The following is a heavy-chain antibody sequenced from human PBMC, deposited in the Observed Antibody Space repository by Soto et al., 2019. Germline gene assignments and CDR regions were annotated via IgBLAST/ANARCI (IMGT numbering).Heavy chain of an antibody. Sequence: QSGGSLRLSCAASGFTFSGYSVNWVRQAPGKGLEWVSYISSGSKTIYYAESVKGRFTVPRDNARNSQYLQMNSLRDEDTAVYYCAREDILGARSFDYWGQGTLVTVSS. V-gene: IGHV3-48*02. J-gene: IGHJ4*02. CDR3: AREDILGARSFDY. CDR2: ISSGSKTI. D-gene: IGHD1-26*01. CDR1: GFTFSGYS.